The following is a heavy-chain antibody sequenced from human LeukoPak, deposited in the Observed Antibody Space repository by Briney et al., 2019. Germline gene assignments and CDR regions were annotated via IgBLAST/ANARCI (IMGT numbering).Heavy chain of an antibody. J-gene: IGHJ5*02. CDR2: INPNSGGT. CDR3: ARGIAVAGPSHNWFDP. Sequence: ASVKVSCKASGYAFTGYYMHWVRQAPGQGLEWMGWINPNSGGTNYAQKFQGRVTMTRDTSISTAYMELSRLRSDDTAVYYCARGIAVAGPSHNWFDPWGQGTLVTVSS. V-gene: IGHV1-2*02. CDR1: GYAFTGYY. D-gene: IGHD6-19*01.